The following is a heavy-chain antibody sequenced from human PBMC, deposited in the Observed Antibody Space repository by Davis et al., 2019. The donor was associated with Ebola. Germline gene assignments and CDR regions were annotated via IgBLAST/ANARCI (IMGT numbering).Heavy chain of an antibody. V-gene: IGHV3-73*01. CDR1: GFTFSGSA. CDR2: IRSKANSYAT. Sequence: GESLKISCAASGFTFSGSAMHWVRQASGKGLAWVGRIRSKANSYATAYAASVNGRFTISRDDSKNTLYLQMNSLKTEDTAVYYCSTGSYPREYWGQGTLVTVSS. J-gene: IGHJ4*02. D-gene: IGHD1-26*01. CDR3: STGSYPREY.